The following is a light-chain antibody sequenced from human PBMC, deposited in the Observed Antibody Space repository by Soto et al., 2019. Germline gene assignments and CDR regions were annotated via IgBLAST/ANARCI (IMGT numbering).Light chain of an antibody. CDR1: QSISNY. V-gene: IGKV1-5*01. Sequence: DIQMTQSRSALSASVGDRVTIACRASQSISNYLNWYQQRPGKAPKLLIYDASSLQSGVPSRFSGSGSGTEFTLTISGLQPDDFATYYCQQYNSYSGTFGQGTKVDI. CDR2: DAS. CDR3: QQYNSYSGT. J-gene: IGKJ1*01.